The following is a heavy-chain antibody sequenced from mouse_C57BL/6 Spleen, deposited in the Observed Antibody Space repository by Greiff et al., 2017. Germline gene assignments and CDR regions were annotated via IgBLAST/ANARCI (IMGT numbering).Heavy chain of an antibody. CDR3: AGYGAWCAY. Sequence: VQLQQPGAELVRPGASVKLSCTASGFNITDYYMHWVKQRPEQGLEWIGRIDPADGDTEYAQKFKGKATMTADTSSNTAYLQLSSLTSEDTAVYYCAGYGAWCAYWGQGTLVTVSA. CDR1: GFNITDYY. J-gene: IGHJ3*01. D-gene: IGHD1-1*02. V-gene: IGHV14-1*01. CDR2: IDPADGDT.